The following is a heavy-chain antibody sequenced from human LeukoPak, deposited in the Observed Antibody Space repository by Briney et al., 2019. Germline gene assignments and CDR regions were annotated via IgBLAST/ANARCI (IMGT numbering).Heavy chain of an antibody. D-gene: IGHD6-13*01. Sequence: ASVKVSCKASGYTFTNYGISWVRQAPGQGLEWMGWISAYNGNTDYAQNLQGRVTMTTDTLTSTAYMELRSLRSDDTAVYYCARDQSLVAYSSTWFDYWGQGTPVTVPS. CDR3: ARDQSLVAYSSTWFDY. CDR2: ISAYNGNT. J-gene: IGHJ4*02. CDR1: GYTFTNYG. V-gene: IGHV1-18*01.